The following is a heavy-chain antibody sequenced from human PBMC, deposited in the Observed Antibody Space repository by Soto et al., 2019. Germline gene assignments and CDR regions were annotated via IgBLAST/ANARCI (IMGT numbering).Heavy chain of an antibody. Sequence: GGSLRLSCAASGFTFSLYAMHWVRQAPGKGLEWVAVISDDGNTKYFADSVRGRFTVSRDNSQSTLYLQMSSLRPEDTAVYFCARDPGGYPLGTFNVWGLGTTVTVSS. CDR1: GFTFSLYA. V-gene: IGHV3-30-3*01. CDR2: ISDDGNTK. D-gene: IGHD2-8*02. CDR3: ARDPGGYPLGTFNV. J-gene: IGHJ3*01.